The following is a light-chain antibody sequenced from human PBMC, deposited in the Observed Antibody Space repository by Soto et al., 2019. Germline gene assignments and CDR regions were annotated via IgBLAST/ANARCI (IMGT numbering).Light chain of an antibody. Sequence: DIVMTQSPLSLPVTPGEPASISCRSSQSLLHSNGYNDLDWYLQKPGQSPQLLINLGSNRASGVPDRFSGSGSGTDFTLKSSRVEAEDVGVYYCMQALHTPRTFGQGTKVEIK. J-gene: IGKJ1*01. CDR2: LGS. V-gene: IGKV2-28*01. CDR1: QSLLHSNGYND. CDR3: MQALHTPRT.